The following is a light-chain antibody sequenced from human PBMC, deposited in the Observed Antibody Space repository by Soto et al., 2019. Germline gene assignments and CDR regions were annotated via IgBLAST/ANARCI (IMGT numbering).Light chain of an antibody. CDR1: SSDVGSYNL. V-gene: IGLV2-23*01. J-gene: IGLJ1*01. Sequence: QSVLTQPASVSGSPGQSITISCTGTSSDVGSYNLVSWYQQHPGKAPELMIYEGSKRPSGVSNRFSGSNSGNTAYLTIYGLKAEDEDDYYCCSYVGSDYVFGTGTKVTV. CDR2: EGS. CDR3: CSYVGSDYV.